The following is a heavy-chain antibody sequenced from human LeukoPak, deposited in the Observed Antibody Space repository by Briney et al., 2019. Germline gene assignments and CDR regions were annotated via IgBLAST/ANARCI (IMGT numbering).Heavy chain of an antibody. CDR2: IRYDGINE. J-gene: IGHJ4*02. D-gene: IGHD3-22*01. CDR1: GFSFSTYG. V-gene: IGHV3-30*02. CDR3: RAITMILASYQRGFDY. Sequence: GGSLRLSCAASGFSFSTYGMHWVRQAPGKGLEWVAFIRYDGINEYYADSVKGRFTISRDNSKNTLYLQMNSLRAEDTAVYYCRAITMILASYQRGFDYWGQGTLVTVSS.